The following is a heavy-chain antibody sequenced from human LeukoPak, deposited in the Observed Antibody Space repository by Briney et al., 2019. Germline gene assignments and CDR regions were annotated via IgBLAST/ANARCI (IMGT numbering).Heavy chain of an antibody. V-gene: IGHV3-21*01. CDR3: ARTMVRGAIQYGMDV. CDR1: GFTFSSYS. Sequence: GGSLRLSCAASGFTFSSYSMNWVRQAPGKGLEWVSSISSSSSYIYYADSVKGRFTISRDNAKNSLYLQMNSLRAEDTAVYYCARTMVRGAIQYGMDVWGQGTTVTVSS. D-gene: IGHD3-10*01. CDR2: ISSSSSYI. J-gene: IGHJ6*02.